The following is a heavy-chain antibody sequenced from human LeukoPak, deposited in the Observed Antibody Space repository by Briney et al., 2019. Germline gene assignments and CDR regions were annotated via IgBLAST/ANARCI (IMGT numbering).Heavy chain of an antibody. Sequence: GGSLRLSCAASGFTFSSYWRNWARQAPGKGLEWVASINHNGNVNYYVDSVKGRFTISRDNAKNSLYLQMSNLRAEDTAVYFCARGVGLDVWGQGATVTVSS. V-gene: IGHV3-7*03. J-gene: IGHJ6*02. CDR2: INHNGNVN. CDR3: ARGVGLDV. CDR1: GFTFSSYW. D-gene: IGHD3-16*01.